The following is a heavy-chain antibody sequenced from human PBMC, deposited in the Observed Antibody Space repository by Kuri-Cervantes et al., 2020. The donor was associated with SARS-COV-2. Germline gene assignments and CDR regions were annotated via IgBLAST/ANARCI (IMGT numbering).Heavy chain of an antibody. CDR1: GFNVSSTD. CDR2: ISHDGKNK. D-gene: IGHD2-21*01. CDR3: AKDRVGVQDF. Sequence: GESLKISCAASGFNVSSTDMHWVRQAPGKGLEWVAVISHDGKNKKCIASGKGRSTISRDNSQNTLYLHMKSLRSEDTAMYYCAKDRVGVQDFWGQGTLVTVSS. J-gene: IGHJ4*02. V-gene: IGHV3-30*18.